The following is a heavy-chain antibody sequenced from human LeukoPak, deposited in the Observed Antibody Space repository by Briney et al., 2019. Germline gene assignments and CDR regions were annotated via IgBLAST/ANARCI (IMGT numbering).Heavy chain of an antibody. V-gene: IGHV4-39*01. CDR3: ARHAASNDYGDSRDYYFDY. Sequence: SETLSLTCTVSGGSISSSSYYWGWIRQPPGKGLEWIGSIYYSGSTYYNPSLKSRVTISVDTSKNQFSLKLSSVTAADTAVYYCARHAASNDYGDSRDYYFDYWGQGTLVTVSS. D-gene: IGHD4-17*01. J-gene: IGHJ4*02. CDR2: IYYSGST. CDR1: GGSISSSSYY.